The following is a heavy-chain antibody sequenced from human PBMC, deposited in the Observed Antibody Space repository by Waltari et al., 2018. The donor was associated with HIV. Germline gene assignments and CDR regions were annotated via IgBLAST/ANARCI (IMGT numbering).Heavy chain of an antibody. J-gene: IGHJ3*02. V-gene: IGHV1-46*01. CDR2: SNPRGGST. Sequence: QVQLVQSGAEVKKPGASVKVSCKASGYTFTNYYIHWVRQAPGQGLEWMARSNPRGGSTSHTQKFQGRVTMTRDTSTSTVYMELSSLRSEDTAVYYCARDKAVGIITSVFNMWGQGTMVIVSS. D-gene: IGHD3-3*01. CDR3: ARDKAVGIITSVFNM. CDR1: GYTFTNYY.